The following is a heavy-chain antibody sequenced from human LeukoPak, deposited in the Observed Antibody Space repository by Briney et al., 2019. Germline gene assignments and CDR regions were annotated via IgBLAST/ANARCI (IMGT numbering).Heavy chain of an antibody. CDR1: GFTFSSYA. J-gene: IGHJ4*02. CDR3: ARDARRRIAVAGPLRGGSYYFDY. D-gene: IGHD6-19*01. Sequence: TGGSLRLSCAASGFTFSSYAMHWVRQAPGKGLEYVSAISSNGGSTYYANSVKGRFTISRDNSKNTLYLQMGSLRAEDMAVYYCARDARRRIAVAGPLRGGSYYFDYWGQGTLVAVSS. CDR2: ISSNGGST. V-gene: IGHV3-64*01.